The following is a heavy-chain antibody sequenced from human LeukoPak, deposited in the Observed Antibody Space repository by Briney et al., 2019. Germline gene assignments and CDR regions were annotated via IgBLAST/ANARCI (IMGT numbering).Heavy chain of an antibody. V-gene: IGHV3-30-3*01. Sequence: PGGSLRLSCAASGFTFSSYAMHWVRQAPGKGLEWVAVISYDGSNKYYADSVKGRFTISRDNSKNTLYLQMNSLRAEDTAVYYCARETGCSSTSCYTVGSGFDYWGQGTLVTVSS. CDR3: ARETGCSSTSCYTVGSGFDY. CDR1: GFTFSSYA. J-gene: IGHJ4*02. D-gene: IGHD2-2*02. CDR2: ISYDGSNK.